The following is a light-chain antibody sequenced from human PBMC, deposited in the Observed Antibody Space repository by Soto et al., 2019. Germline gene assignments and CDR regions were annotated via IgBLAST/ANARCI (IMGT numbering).Light chain of an antibody. Sequence: IQITQSPSTLSASVGDRFTITCRASQSISSWLAWYQQKPGKAPKLLIYDASSLESGVPSRFSGSGSGTEFTLTISSLQPDDFATYYCQQYNPPITFGQGTRLEIK. CDR3: QQYNPPIT. CDR2: DAS. J-gene: IGKJ5*01. V-gene: IGKV1-5*01. CDR1: QSISSW.